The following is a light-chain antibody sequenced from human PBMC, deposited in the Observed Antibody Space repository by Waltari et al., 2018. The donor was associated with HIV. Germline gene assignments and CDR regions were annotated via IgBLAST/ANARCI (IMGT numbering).Light chain of an antibody. CDR1: SFNFGGNF. CDR3: AAWDDSLSGSYV. V-gene: IGLV1-47*01. Sequence: QSVLTQPPSASGTPGQRVTISCSGRSFNFGGNFVSWYQQVPGTAPKVLIFRDNQRPSGVPDRFSGSKSGASASLAISGLRSEDEADYYCAAWDDSLSGSYVFGPGTKVTVL. CDR2: RDN. J-gene: IGLJ1*01.